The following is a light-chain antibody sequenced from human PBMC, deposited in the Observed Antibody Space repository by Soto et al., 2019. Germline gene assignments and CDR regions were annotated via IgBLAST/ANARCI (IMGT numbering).Light chain of an antibody. Sequence: DIQMTQSPSTLSASVGDRVTITCRASQSISSWLAWYQQKPGKAPSLLIFDASTLHSGVPSRFSGSGSGTDFTLTISSLQPDDFATYYCQQFAISTTFGQGTKVEVK. CDR3: QQFAISTT. CDR2: DAS. CDR1: QSISSW. J-gene: IGKJ1*01. V-gene: IGKV1-5*01.